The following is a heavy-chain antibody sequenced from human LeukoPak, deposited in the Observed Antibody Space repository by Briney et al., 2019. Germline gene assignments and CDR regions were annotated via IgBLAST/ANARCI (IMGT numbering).Heavy chain of an antibody. CDR1: GYTFTSYG. CDR2: ISAYNGNT. V-gene: IGHV1-18*01. CDR3: ARAKDSYGYSGFDY. D-gene: IGHD5-18*01. J-gene: IGHJ4*03. Sequence: EASVKVSCKASGYTFTSYGISWVRQAPGQGLEWMGWISAYNGNTNYAQKLQGRVTMTTDTSTSTAYMELRSLRSDDTAMYYCARAKDSYGYSGFDYWGKGPWSPSPQ.